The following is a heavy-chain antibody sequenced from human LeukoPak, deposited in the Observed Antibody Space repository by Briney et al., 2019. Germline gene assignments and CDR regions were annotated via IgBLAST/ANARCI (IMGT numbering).Heavy chain of an antibody. V-gene: IGHV3-74*01. CDR2: INSDGSST. J-gene: IGHJ4*02. D-gene: IGHD5-18*01. CDR1: GFTFSSYW. Sequence: GGSLRLSCAASGFTFSSYWMHWVRQAPGKGLVWVSRINSDGSSTNYADSVKGRFIISRDNAKNTLYLQMNSLRAEDTAVYYCARGYSYAPLGYWGQGTLVTVSS. CDR3: ARGYSYAPLGY.